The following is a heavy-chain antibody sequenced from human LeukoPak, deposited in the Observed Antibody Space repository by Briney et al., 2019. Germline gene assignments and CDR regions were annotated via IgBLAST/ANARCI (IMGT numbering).Heavy chain of an antibody. CDR3: ARVPRDIVVVPAAINWFDP. CDR2: ISAYNGNT. CDR1: GYTFTSYG. Sequence: ASVKVSCKASGYTFTSYGISWVRQAPGQGLEWMGWISAYNGNTNYAQKLQGRVTMTTDTSTSTAYMELRSLRSDDTAVYYCARVPRDIVVVPAAINWFDPWGQGILVTVSS. V-gene: IGHV1-18*01. D-gene: IGHD2-2*01. J-gene: IGHJ5*02.